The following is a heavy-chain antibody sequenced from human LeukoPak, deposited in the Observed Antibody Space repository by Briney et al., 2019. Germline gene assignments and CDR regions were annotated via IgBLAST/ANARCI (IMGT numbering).Heavy chain of an antibody. V-gene: IGHV3-21*01. Sequence: WVRQAPGKGLEWVSSISSGGNYIYYADSVKGRFTISRDNAKNSLYLQMNSLRVEDTAVYYCARAGPSSSWHQFDYWGQGTLVTVSS. CDR3: ARAGPSSSWHQFDY. J-gene: IGHJ4*02. CDR2: ISSGGNYI. D-gene: IGHD6-13*01.